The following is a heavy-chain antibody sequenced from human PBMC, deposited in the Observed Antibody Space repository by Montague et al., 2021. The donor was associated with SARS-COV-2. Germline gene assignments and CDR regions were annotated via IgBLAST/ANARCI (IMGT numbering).Heavy chain of an antibody. D-gene: IGHD3-10*01. J-gene: IGHJ5*02. Sequence: SETLSLTCTVSAGSISTNSYYWAWLRQPPGKGREWIGSISYSGSTYFTPSLQSRLTMSVDTSKNHFSLKLSSVTAADTAVYYCASLWDLYGSGSYKNSWFDPWGQGTRVTVSS. CDR2: ISYSGST. CDR3: ASLWDLYGSGSYKNSWFDP. V-gene: IGHV4-39*02. CDR1: AGSISTNSYY.